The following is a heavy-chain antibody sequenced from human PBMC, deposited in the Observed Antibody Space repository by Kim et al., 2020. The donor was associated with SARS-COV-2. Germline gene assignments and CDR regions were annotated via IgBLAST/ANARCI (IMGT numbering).Heavy chain of an antibody. CDR2: IYSGGST. D-gene: IGHD3-10*01. V-gene: IGHV3-53*01. Sequence: GGSLRLSCAASGFTVSSNYMSWVRQAPGKGLEWVSVIYSGGSTYYADSVKDRFTISRDNSKNTLYLQMNSLRAEDTAVYYCARDLEYYYGSGSYPYYYYG. J-gene: IGHJ6*01. CDR3: ARDLEYYYGSGSYPYYYYG. CDR1: GFTVSSNY.